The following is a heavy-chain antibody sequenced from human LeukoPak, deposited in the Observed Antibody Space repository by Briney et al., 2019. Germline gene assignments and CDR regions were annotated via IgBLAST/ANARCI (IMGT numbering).Heavy chain of an antibody. Sequence: SETLSLTCTVSGGSISNDYWSWIRQPPGKGLECIGYIYYTGSTNYNPSLKSRVTISVDTSKNQFSLKLSSVTAADTAVYYCARGLRWFDPWGQGTLVTVSS. CDR2: IYYTGST. V-gene: IGHV4-59*01. CDR3: ARGLRWFDP. CDR1: GGSISNDY. J-gene: IGHJ5*02.